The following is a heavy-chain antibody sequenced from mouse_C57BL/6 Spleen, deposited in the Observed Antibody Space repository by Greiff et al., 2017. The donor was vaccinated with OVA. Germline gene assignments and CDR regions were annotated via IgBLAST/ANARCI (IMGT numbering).Heavy chain of an antibody. CDR1: GFSFNTYA. D-gene: IGHD1-1*01. V-gene: IGHV10-1*01. CDR2: IRSKSNNYAT. J-gene: IGHJ4*01. CDR3: VSHYDSSSSYAMDY. Sequence: EVQRVESGGGLVQPKGSLKLSCAASGFSFNTYAMNWVRQAPGTGLEWVARIRSKSNNYATYYADSVKDRFTISRYASESMLYLQMNNLRTEDTAMYVCVSHYDSSSSYAMDYWGQGTSVTVSS.